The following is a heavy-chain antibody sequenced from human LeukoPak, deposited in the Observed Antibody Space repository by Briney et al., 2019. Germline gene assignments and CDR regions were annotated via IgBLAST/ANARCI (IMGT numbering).Heavy chain of an antibody. CDR1: GFTFSSYA. CDR3: ARGHFPYSGSYPLDY. J-gene: IGHJ4*02. CDR2: ISSDGGST. D-gene: IGHD1-26*01. V-gene: IGHV3-64*01. Sequence: GGSLRLSCAASGFTFSSYAVHWVRQAPGKGLEYVSAISSDGGSTYYANSVKGRFTISRDNSKNTPYLQMGSLRAEDMAVYYCARGHFPYSGSYPLDYWGQGTLITVSS.